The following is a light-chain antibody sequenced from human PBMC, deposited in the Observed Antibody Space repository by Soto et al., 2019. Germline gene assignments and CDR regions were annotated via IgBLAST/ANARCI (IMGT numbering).Light chain of an antibody. J-gene: IGKJ1*01. Sequence: DIQMTQSPSSLSASVGDRVTITCRASQSISRYLNWYQQKPGQAPKLLIYAASYLQSGVPSRFSGSGSGTEFTLTISSLQSADFAVYYCQQYNNWWTFGQGTKVDIK. CDR3: QQYNNWWT. CDR1: QSISRY. V-gene: IGKV1-39*01. CDR2: AAS.